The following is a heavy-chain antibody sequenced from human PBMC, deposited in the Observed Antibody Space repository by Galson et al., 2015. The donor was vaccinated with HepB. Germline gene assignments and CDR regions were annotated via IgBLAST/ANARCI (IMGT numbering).Heavy chain of an antibody. Sequence: ETLSLTCTVSGGSISSSSYYWGWIRQPPGKGLEWIGSIYYSGSTYYNPSLKSRVAISVDTSKNQFSLKLSSVTAADTAVYYCARHCGGTYRWPPNWNYGGTWWFDPWGQGTLVTVSS. CDR2: IYYSGST. CDR1: GGSISSSSYY. D-gene: IGHD1-7*01. V-gene: IGHV4-39*01. CDR3: ARHCGGTYRWPPNWNYGGTWWFDP. J-gene: IGHJ5*02.